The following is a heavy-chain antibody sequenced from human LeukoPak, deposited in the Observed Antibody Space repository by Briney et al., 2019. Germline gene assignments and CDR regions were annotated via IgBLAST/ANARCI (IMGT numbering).Heavy chain of an antibody. J-gene: IGHJ4*02. CDR3: VRENWFFDY. CDR2: INPNSGDT. V-gene: IGHV1-2*02. Sequence: ASVKVSCKASGYTFTVNSMHWVRQAPGQGLEWVGCINPNSGDTIYAQKFHDGVTMTRDTSTTTAYLELSSLRSDDTAVYYCVRENWFFDYWGQGSLVTVSS. CDR1: GYTFTVNS. D-gene: IGHD3-10*01.